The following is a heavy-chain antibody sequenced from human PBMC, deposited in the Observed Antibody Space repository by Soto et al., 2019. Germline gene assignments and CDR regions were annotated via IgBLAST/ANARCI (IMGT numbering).Heavy chain of an antibody. CDR3: ARGDYYDIHDY. Sequence: QVQLVQSGAEVKKPGASVKVSCKASGYTFTSYAMHWVRQAPGQRLEWMGWINAGNGNTKDSQKFQGRVTITRDTCASTAYMEVSSLRSEDTAVYYCARGDYYDIHDYWGQGTLVTVSS. V-gene: IGHV1-3*01. CDR2: INAGNGNT. CDR1: GYTFTSYA. J-gene: IGHJ4*02. D-gene: IGHD3-22*01.